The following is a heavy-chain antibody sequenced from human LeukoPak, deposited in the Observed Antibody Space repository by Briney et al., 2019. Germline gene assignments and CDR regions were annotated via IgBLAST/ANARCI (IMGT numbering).Heavy chain of an antibody. J-gene: IGHJ4*02. Sequence: GGSLRLSCAASGFTVSSNYMSWVRQAPGKGLEWVAVISYDGSNKYYADSVKGRFTISRDNSKNTLYLQMNSLRAEDTAVYYCANAPPRAHYYDSSGYYGRSDYWGQGTLVTVSS. CDR1: GFTVSSNY. CDR2: ISYDGSNK. D-gene: IGHD3-22*01. V-gene: IGHV3-30-3*01. CDR3: ANAPPRAHYYDSSGYYGRSDY.